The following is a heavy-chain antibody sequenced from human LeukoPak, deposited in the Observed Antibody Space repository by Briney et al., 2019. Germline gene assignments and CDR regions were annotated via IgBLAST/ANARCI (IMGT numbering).Heavy chain of an antibody. D-gene: IGHD5-18*01. CDR1: GFTFSSYS. J-gene: IGHJ3*02. CDR2: ISSSSSYI. Sequence: PGGSLRLSCAASGFTFSSYSMNWVRQAPGKGLEWVSSISSSSSYIYYADSVKGRFTISRDNAKNSLYLQMNSLRAEDTAAYYCARDGKSDGDTAMVSAGAFDIWGQGTMVTVSS. V-gene: IGHV3-21*01. CDR3: ARDGKSDGDTAMVSAGAFDI.